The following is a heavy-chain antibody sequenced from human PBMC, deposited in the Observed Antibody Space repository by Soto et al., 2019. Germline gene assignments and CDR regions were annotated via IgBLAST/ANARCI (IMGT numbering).Heavy chain of an antibody. CDR1: GFSFTTDGMG. J-gene: IGHJ4*02. CDR2: LYWDDDK. V-gene: IGHV2-5*02. D-gene: IGHD6-13*01. CDR3: AHLYWAASGTRYYFDY. Sequence: QITLKESGPTLVKPTQTLTLTCTFSGFSFTTDGMGLGWIRQPPGKALEWLALLYWDDDKRYSPSPKSRLTITKDASTNQVVLTLTTMDTADTATYYSAHLYWAASGTRYYFDYWGQGTLVTVSS.